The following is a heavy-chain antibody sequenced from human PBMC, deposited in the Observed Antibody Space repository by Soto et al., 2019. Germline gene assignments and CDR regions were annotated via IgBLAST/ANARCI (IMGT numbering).Heavy chain of an antibody. CDR2: IIPTLDIV. CDR3: VRDERGYNYVSDYGLDV. D-gene: IGHD5-18*01. J-gene: IGHJ6*02. CDR1: GGTFNSHT. Sequence: QVQLVQSGAELKQPGSSVKVSCEASGGTFNSHTIIAWVRQAPGQGPEWMGRIIPTLDIVDYAQKFQDRVTITADRPTNTAFMELRSRVSEDTAGYYCVRDERGYNYVSDYGLDVWGQGTMVTVS. V-gene: IGHV1-69*08.